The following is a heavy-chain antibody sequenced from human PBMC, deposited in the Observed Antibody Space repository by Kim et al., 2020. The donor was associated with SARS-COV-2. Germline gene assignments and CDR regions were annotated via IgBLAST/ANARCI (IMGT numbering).Heavy chain of an antibody. J-gene: IGHJ6*02. V-gene: IGHV4-39*07. CDR2: IYYSGST. D-gene: IGHD3-10*01. Sequence: ETLSLTCTVSGGSISSSSYYWGWIRQPPGKGLEWIGSIYYSGSTYYNPSLKSRVTISVDTSKNRFSLKLSSVTAAETAVYYCARDRRYGSGNYGMDVGGQGTTVTVSS. CDR3: ARDRRYGSGNYGMDV. CDR1: GGSISSSSYY.